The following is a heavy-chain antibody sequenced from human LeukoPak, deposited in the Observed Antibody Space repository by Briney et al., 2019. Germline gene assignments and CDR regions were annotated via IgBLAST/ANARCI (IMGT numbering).Heavy chain of an antibody. J-gene: IGHJ4*02. Sequence: PSETLSLTCTFSGGSISSFYWSWIRRSAGKGLQWIGRIYATGSTNHNPSLKSRVTISLDKSKNQFSLKLSSVTAADTAVYYCVSSGLMRGSFDYWGQGSLVTVSS. CDR1: GGSISSFY. D-gene: IGHD3-16*01. V-gene: IGHV4-4*07. CDR2: IYATGST. CDR3: VSSGLMRGSFDY.